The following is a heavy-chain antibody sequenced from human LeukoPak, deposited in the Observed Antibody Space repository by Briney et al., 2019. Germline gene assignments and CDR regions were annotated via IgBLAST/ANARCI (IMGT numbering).Heavy chain of an antibody. Sequence: ASVKVSCKASRGTFSSYAFSWVRQAHGQGLEWMGGIIPIFGTANYAQKFQGRVTITADKSTSTAYMELSSLRSEDTAVYYCASGHQGYQLLLFDYWGQGTLVTVSS. CDR3: ASGHQGYQLLLFDY. CDR1: RGTFSSYA. CDR2: IIPIFGTA. J-gene: IGHJ4*02. D-gene: IGHD2-2*01. V-gene: IGHV1-69*06.